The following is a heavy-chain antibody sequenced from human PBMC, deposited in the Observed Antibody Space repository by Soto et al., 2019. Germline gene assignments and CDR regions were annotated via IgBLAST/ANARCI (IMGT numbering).Heavy chain of an antibody. CDR3: AKATYCSGGSCLDAFDI. CDR2: ISGSGGST. CDR1: GFTFSSYA. Sequence: SLRLSCAASGFTFSSYAMSWVRQAPGKGLEWVSAISGSGGSTYYADSVKGRFTISRDNSKNTLYLQMNSLRAEDTAVYYCAKATYCSGGSCLDAFDIWGQGTMVTVSS. V-gene: IGHV3-23*01. J-gene: IGHJ3*02. D-gene: IGHD2-15*01.